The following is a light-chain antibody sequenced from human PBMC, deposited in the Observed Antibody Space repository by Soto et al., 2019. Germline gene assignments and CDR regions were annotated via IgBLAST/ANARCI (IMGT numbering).Light chain of an antibody. V-gene: IGKV1-5*01. J-gene: IGKJ2*02. Sequence: DIQMTQSPSTLSASVGERVTLTCRASQSISSWLAWYQQKPGKAPKLLIYDASSLESGVPTRFSGSGSGTEFTITISSLQPDYFATYYCQQFGGTFGQGTKLEIK. CDR3: QQFGGT. CDR1: QSISSW. CDR2: DAS.